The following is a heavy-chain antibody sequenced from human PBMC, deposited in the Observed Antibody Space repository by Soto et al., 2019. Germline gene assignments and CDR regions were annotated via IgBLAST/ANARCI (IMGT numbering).Heavy chain of an antibody. CDR1: GGSFSGYY. J-gene: IGHJ6*02. D-gene: IGHD6-13*01. Sequence: QVQLQQWGAGLLKPSETLSLTCAVYGGSFSGYYWSWIRQPPGKGLEWIGEINHSGSTNYNPSLKSRVTISVDTSKNQFSLKLSSVTAADTAVYYCAREPYIAAAPPYYYYYGMDVWGQGTTVTVSS. CDR2: INHSGST. V-gene: IGHV4-34*01. CDR3: AREPYIAAAPPYYYYYGMDV.